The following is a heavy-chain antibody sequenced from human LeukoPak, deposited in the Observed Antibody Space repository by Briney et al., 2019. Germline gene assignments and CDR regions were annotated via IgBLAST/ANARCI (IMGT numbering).Heavy chain of an antibody. D-gene: IGHD3-22*01. CDR2: IYYSGST. CDR1: GGSISSYY. Sequence: PSETLSVTCTVSGGSISSYYWHWIRQPPGKGLEWIGYIYYSGSTDYNPSLKSRVTISVDTSKNRFSLYLSSVTAADTAHYYCARSSYYYDSFDSWGQGTLVTVSS. CDR3: ARSSYYYDSFDS. V-gene: IGHV4-59*08. J-gene: IGHJ4*02.